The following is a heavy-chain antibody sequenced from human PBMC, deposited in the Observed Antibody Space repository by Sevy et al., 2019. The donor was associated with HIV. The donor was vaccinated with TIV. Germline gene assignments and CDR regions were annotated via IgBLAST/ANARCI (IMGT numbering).Heavy chain of an antibody. V-gene: IGHV1-69*05. D-gene: IGHD6-19*01. Sequence: ASVKVSCKASGGTFSTYGISWVRQAPGQGPEWMGGIIPILGTVKYARKFQGRVTITTDESTKTAYMELSSLGSEDTAVYYCARGGGNGWYYFDYWGQETLVTVSS. CDR2: IIPILGTV. CDR3: ARGGGNGWYYFDY. J-gene: IGHJ4*02. CDR1: GGTFSTYG.